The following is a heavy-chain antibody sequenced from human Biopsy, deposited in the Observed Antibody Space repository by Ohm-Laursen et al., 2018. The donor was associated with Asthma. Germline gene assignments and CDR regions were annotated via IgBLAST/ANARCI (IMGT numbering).Heavy chain of an antibody. Sequence: GTLSLTWIVSGGSVSSGSYYWSWIRQPPGKGLEWIGYIYYSGSTNYNPSLKSRVTISVDTSKNQFSLKLSSVTAADTAVYYCARVTRITIFGVGGIQDYWGQGTLVTVSS. CDR2: IYYSGST. CDR3: ARVTRITIFGVGGIQDY. D-gene: IGHD3-3*01. J-gene: IGHJ4*02. V-gene: IGHV4-61*01. CDR1: GGSVSSGSYY.